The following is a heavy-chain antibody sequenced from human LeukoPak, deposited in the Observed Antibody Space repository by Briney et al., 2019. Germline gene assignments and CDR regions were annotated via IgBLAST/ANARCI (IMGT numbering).Heavy chain of an antibody. CDR3: AKEDCSSTSCYTESGFDP. CDR1: GFTFSSYD. J-gene: IGHJ5*02. CDR2: ISGSGGST. Sequence: GGSLRLSCAASGFTFSSYDMSWVRQAPGKGLEWVSAISGSGGSTYYADSVKGRFTISRDNSKNTLYLQMNSLRAEDTAVYYCAKEDCSSTSCYTESGFDPWGQGTLVTVSS. D-gene: IGHD2-2*02. V-gene: IGHV3-23*01.